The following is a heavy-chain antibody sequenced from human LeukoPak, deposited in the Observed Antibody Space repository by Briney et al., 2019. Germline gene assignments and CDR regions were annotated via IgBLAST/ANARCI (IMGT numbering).Heavy chain of an antibody. D-gene: IGHD3-9*01. CDR2: ISSSTSYI. CDR3: AKGGSDWFGNYFDY. Sequence: GGSLRLSCAASGFTFSSYSMNWVRQAPGKGLEWVSSISSSTSYIYYADSLKGRFTISRDNAKNSLYLQMNSLRAEDTAVYYCAKGGSDWFGNYFDYWGQGTLVTVSS. V-gene: IGHV3-21*04. J-gene: IGHJ4*02. CDR1: GFTFSSYS.